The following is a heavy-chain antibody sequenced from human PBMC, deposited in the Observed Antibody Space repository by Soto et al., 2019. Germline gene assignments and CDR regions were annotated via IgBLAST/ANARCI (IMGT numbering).Heavy chain of an antibody. CDR1: GFTFSSYS. CDR3: ARDGEITGGDFFFDY. D-gene: IGHD4-17*01. J-gene: IGHJ4*02. V-gene: IGHV3-21*01. CDR2: ISSSSSYI. Sequence: EVQLVESGGGLVKPGGSLRLSCAASGFTFSSYSMNWVRQAPGKGLEWVSSISSSSSYIYYTDSVKGRFTTSRDNAKNSLYLQMNSLRAEDTAVYYCARDGEITGGDFFFDYRGQGTLVTVSS.